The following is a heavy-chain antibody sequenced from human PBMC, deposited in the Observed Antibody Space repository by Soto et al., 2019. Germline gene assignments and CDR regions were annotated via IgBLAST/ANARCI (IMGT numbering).Heavy chain of an antibody. CDR3: ARDLNCSSDY. D-gene: IGHD2-21*01. CDR2: IRSDSIGI. CDR1: GFTFSNYN. V-gene: IGHV3-48*02. Sequence: EVQLVESGGGLVQPGGSLRLSCAASGFTFSNYNMKWIRQAPGKGLEWVSCIRSDSIGIIYADYLRGRFTMSIDNAKNTLSPQINSLQDDDTAVYFCARDLNCSSDYWGQGILVAVSS. J-gene: IGHJ4*02.